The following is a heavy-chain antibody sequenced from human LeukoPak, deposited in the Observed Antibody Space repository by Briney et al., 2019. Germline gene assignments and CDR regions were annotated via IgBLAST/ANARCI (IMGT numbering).Heavy chain of an antibody. CDR1: GFTFSNAW. D-gene: IGHD3-3*01. CDR2: IYSGGST. Sequence: GGSLRLSCAASGFTFSNAWMNWVRQAPGKGLEWVSVIYSGGSTYYADSVKGRFTISRDNSKNTLYLQMNSLRAEDTAVYYCARVGSYDFWSGYPYYFDYWGQGTLVTVSS. V-gene: IGHV3-53*01. J-gene: IGHJ4*02. CDR3: ARVGSYDFWSGYPYYFDY.